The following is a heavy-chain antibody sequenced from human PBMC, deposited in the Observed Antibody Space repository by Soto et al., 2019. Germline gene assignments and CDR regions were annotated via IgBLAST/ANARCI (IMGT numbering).Heavy chain of an antibody. J-gene: IGHJ3*02. V-gene: IGHV1-18*01. D-gene: IGHD6-13*01. CDR3: ASYNQANKYSRSWYVDFDI. CDR1: CYTFTIDG. CDR2: ISAYNGNT. Sequence: ASVXVSFRACCYTFTIDGIILGLQAPGQGLEWMGWISAYNGNTNYAQKLQGRVTMTKDKSTSTAYMELRSLRSDDTAVYYCASYNQANKYSRSWYVDFDIWGQGTMVNV.